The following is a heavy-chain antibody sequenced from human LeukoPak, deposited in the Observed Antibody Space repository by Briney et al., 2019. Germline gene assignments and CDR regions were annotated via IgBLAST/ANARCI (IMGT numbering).Heavy chain of an antibody. D-gene: IGHD6-13*01. CDR3: ARDGEVLSSSWFWFDP. V-gene: IGHV3-48*01. CDR1: GFTFSSYS. CDR2: ISSSSSTI. Sequence: GGSLRLSCEASGFTFSSYSMNWVRQAPGKGLEWVSYISSSSSTIYYADSVKGRFTISRDNAKNTVYLQMNSLRAEDTAVYYCARDGEVLSSSWFWFDPWGQGTLVTVSS. J-gene: IGHJ5*02.